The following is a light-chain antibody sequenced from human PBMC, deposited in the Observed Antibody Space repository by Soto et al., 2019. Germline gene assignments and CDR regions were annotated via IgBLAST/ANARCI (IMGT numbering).Light chain of an antibody. J-gene: IGKJ4*01. V-gene: IGKV1-12*01. CDR3: QQAYNFPLT. Sequence: DIQMTQSPSSLYAAVGARVTISCRASQGIRYWLAWYQQKPVEAPKLLLKGASSLRTGVPSRFSGSGSGTDFTLTINGLQPEDSATYYCQQAYNFPLTLGGGTKVEI. CDR1: QGIRYW. CDR2: GAS.